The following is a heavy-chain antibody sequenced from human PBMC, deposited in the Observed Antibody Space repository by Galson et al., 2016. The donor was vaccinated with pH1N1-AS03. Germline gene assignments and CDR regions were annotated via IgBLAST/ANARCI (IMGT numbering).Heavy chain of an antibody. CDR2: ISTSSSSI. CDR3: ARVRSEWLGVNSSWYGIDS. CDR1: GFPFSGYS. D-gene: IGHD2-2*01. V-gene: IGHV3-21*01. Sequence: SLRLSCAASGFPFSGYSMNWVRQAPGKGLEWVSFISTSSSSIYYADSVKGRFTISRDDAQNLLSLQMNSLRDEDTAVYYCARVRSEWLGVNSSWYGIDSWGQGTLVTVSS. J-gene: IGHJ4*02.